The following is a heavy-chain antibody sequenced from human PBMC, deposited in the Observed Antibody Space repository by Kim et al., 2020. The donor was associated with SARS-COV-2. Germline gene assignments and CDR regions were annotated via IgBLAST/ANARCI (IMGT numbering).Heavy chain of an antibody. J-gene: IGHJ6*02. CDR3: AGDKAIRWFYGMDV. Sequence: TDPWAGRSTISRDNAKDSLYLQMNSLGAEDTAVYYCAGDKAIRWFYGMDVWGQGTTVTVSS. D-gene: IGHD2-2*02. V-gene: IGHV3-21*01.